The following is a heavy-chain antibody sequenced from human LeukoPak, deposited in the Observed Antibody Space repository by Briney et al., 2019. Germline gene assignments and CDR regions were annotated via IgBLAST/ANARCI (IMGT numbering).Heavy chain of an antibody. V-gene: IGHV3-33*01. D-gene: IGHD7-27*01. CDR1: GFTFSSYG. J-gene: IGHJ6*04. CDR2: IWYDGSNK. CDR3: ARDLGPMDV. Sequence: GRSLRLSCAASGFTFSSYGMHWVRQAPGKGLEWVAVIWYDGSNKYYADSVKGRFTISRDNSKNTLYLQMNSLRAEDTAVYYCARDLGPMDVWGKGTTVTVSS.